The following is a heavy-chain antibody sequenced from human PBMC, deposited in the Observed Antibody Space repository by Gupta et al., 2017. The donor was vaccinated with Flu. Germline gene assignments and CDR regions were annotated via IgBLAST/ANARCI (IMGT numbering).Heavy chain of an antibody. CDR1: GFPFSSSG. J-gene: IGHJ6*02. Sequence: QVQLVESGGGVVPPGRSLRLSCAASGFPFSSSGLHWLRQAPGKGLEWVAVIWYDGSNKYYADSVKGRFTIARDNSKNTLYLQMNSLRAEDTAVYYCARGAIVVPAAIGGWYYYGMDVWGQGTTVTVS. V-gene: IGHV3-33*01. D-gene: IGHD2-2*01. CDR3: ARGAIVVPAAIGGWYYYGMDV. CDR2: IWYDGSNK.